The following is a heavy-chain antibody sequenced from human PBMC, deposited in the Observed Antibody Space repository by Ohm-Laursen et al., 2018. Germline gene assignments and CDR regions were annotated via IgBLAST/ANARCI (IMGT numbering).Heavy chain of an antibody. CDR1: GFTFSSYA. J-gene: IGHJ5*02. CDR2: ISGGGGGT. Sequence: SLRLSCSASGFTFSSYAMTWVRQAPGKGLEWVSGISGGGGGTYYADSVKGRFTISRDNSKNTLYLQMNSLRAEDTAVYYCARGSDAWGQGTLVTVSS. V-gene: IGHV3-23*01. CDR3: ARGSDA.